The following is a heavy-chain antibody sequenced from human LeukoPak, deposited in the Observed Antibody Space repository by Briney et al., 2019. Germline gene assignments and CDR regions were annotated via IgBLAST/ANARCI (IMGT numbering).Heavy chain of an antibody. Sequence: GESLKISCKGSGYSFTRYWIGWVRQMPGKGLEWMGIIYPGDSDTRYSPSFQGQVTISSDKSISTAYLQWSSLKASDTAMYYCTRLGLRYFDWLQYYFDYWGQGTLVTVSS. V-gene: IGHV5-51*01. CDR3: TRLGLRYFDWLQYYFDY. J-gene: IGHJ4*02. CDR2: IYPGDSDT. D-gene: IGHD3-9*01. CDR1: GYSFTRYW.